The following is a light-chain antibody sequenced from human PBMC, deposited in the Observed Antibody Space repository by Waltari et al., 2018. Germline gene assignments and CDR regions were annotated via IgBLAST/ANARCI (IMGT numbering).Light chain of an antibody. CDR1: QSISSY. J-gene: IGKJ3*01. CDR3: QQSYSNPRVT. Sequence: DIQMTQSPSSLPASVGDRVTITRRASQSISSYLNWYQQKPGKAPKPLIYAASSLQSGVPPRFSCSGSGTDFTLTISSLQPEDFATYYCQQSYSNPRVTFGPGTKVDIK. V-gene: IGKV1-39*01. CDR2: AAS.